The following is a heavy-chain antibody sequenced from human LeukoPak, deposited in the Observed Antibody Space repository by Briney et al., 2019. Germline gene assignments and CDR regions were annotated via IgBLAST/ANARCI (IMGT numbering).Heavy chain of an antibody. J-gene: IGHJ4*02. CDR3: ARIPGDRPDD. V-gene: IGHV4-59*05. CDR2: IYYSGST. CDR1: GGSISSYY. D-gene: IGHD7-27*01. Sequence: SETLSLTCTVSGGSISSYYWSWIRQPPGKGLEWIGSIYYSGSTYYNPSLKSRVTISVDTSKNQFSLKLSSVTAADTAVYYCARIPGDRPDDWGQGTLVTVS.